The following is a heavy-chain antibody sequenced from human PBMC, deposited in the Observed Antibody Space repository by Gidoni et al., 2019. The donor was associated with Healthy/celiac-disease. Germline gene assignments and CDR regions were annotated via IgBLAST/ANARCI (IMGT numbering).Heavy chain of an antibody. CDR2: WYDGSNK. CDR3: ARDLRGARFEY. J-gene: IGHJ4*02. Sequence: WYDGSNKYYADSVKGRFTISRDNSKNTLYLQMNSLRAEDTAVYYCARDLRGARFEYWGQGTLVNGSP. V-gene: IGHV3-33*01.